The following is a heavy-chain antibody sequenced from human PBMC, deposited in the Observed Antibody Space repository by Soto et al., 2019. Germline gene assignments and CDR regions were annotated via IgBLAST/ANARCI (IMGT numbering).Heavy chain of an antibody. CDR3: ARDYYKYYDSSGYYRSPAH. Sequence: PGGSLRLSCAASGFTFSSYAMHWVRQAPGKGLEWVALISYDGSDKDYADSVKGRFTISRDNSRNTLFLQMNSLRAEDTAVYYSARDYYKYYDSSGYYRSPAHWGQGTLVTVSS. CDR2: ISYDGSDK. CDR1: GFTFSSYA. J-gene: IGHJ1*01. D-gene: IGHD3-22*01. V-gene: IGHV3-30-3*01.